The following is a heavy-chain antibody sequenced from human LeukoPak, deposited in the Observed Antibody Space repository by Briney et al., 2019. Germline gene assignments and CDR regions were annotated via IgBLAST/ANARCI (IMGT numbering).Heavy chain of an antibody. D-gene: IGHD3-10*01. J-gene: IGHJ4*02. CDR2: IKEDGSQK. CDR3: AGDRGYLQFDY. V-gene: IGHV3-7*03. Sequence: SGGSLRLSCAASGFTVSSNFMSWVRQAPGKGLEWVANIKEDGSQKYYADSVKGRFTISRDNAKNSLYLQLNSLRAEDTAMYYCAGDRGYLQFDYWGQGTLVTVSS. CDR1: GFTVSSNF.